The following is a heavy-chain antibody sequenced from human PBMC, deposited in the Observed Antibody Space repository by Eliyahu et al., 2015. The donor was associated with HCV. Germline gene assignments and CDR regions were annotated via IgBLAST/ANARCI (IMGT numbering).Heavy chain of an antibody. V-gene: IGHV1-2*02. J-gene: IGHJ5*02. CDR3: ARDPRNKGFDP. D-gene: IGHD2/OR15-2a*01. CDR2: IHXKNGDT. CDR1: GFPLTGYY. Sequence: QVQLVQSGAEMKKPGASVKVSCKASGFPLTGYYMHWVRQAPGQGLEWMGWIHXKNGDTDYAQKFQDRVTMTRDTSINTIYMVLSRLTYDDTAVYFCARDPRNKGFDPWGQGTLVTVSS.